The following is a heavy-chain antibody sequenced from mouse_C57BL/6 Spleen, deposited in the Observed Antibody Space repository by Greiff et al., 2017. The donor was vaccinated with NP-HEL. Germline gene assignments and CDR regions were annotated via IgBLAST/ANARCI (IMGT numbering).Heavy chain of an antibody. CDR2: ISAGGSYT. V-gene: IGHV5-4*01. CDR1: GFTFSSYA. CDR3: ARDDYYGSSWYFDV. D-gene: IGHD1-1*01. Sequence: EVKLMESGGGLVKPGGSLKLSCAASGFTFSSYAMSWVRQTPEKRLEWVATISAGGSYTYYPDNVKGRFTISRDNAKNNLYLQMSHLKSEDTAMYYCARDDYYGSSWYFDVWGTGTTVTVAS. J-gene: IGHJ1*03.